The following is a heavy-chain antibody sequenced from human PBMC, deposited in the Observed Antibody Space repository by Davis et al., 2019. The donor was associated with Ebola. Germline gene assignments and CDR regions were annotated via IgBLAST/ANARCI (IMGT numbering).Heavy chain of an antibody. J-gene: IGHJ4*02. CDR1: GFTFSSYW. D-gene: IGHD2-21*01. CDR2: INSDGSST. V-gene: IGHV3-74*01. CDR3: ARVPYCGGDCYPDY. Sequence: GESLKISCSASGFTFSSYWMHWVRQAPGKGLVWVSRINSDGSSTSYADSVKGRFTISRDNAKNTLYLQMNSLRAEDTAVYYCARVPYCGGDCYPDYWGQGTLVTVSS.